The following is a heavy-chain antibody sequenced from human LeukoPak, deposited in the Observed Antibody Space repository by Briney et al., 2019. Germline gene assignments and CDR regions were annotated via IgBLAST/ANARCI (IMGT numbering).Heavy chain of an antibody. CDR3: GRGHWGLDY. Sequence: PGGSLRLSCAASGFTFSDSYMTWLRQAPGKGLEWVSYISKSGSSTYYADSVKGRFTPSRENAQRSLYLQKNRLRAENTAVYNCGRGHWGLDYWGQGTLVTVSS. V-gene: IGHV3-11*04. D-gene: IGHD7-27*01. CDR1: GFTFSDSY. J-gene: IGHJ4*02. CDR2: ISKSGSST.